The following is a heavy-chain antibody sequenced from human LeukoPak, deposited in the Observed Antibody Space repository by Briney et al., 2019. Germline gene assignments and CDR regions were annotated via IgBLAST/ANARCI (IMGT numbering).Heavy chain of an antibody. Sequence: PGGSLRLSCAASGFTFSSYGMHWVRQAPGKGLEWVAVISYDGSNKYYADSVKGRFTISRDNSKNTLYLQMNSLRAEDTAVYYCAIGELRGGYFDYWGQGTLVTVSS. V-gene: IGHV3-30*03. D-gene: IGHD1-26*01. J-gene: IGHJ4*02. CDR3: AIGELRGGYFDY. CDR2: ISYDGSNK. CDR1: GFTFSSYG.